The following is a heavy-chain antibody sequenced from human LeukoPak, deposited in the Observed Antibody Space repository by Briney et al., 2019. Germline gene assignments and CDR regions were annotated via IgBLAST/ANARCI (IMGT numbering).Heavy chain of an antibody. CDR2: ISYDGNNK. CDR3: ARAPSASTVTTGGFDY. Sequence: GGSLRLSCAASGFIFSTYAMHWVRQAPGKGLEWVAIISYDGNNKYYADSVKGRFTISRDSFKNTLYLQMNSLRADDTAVYYCARAPSASTVTTGGFDYWGQGTLVTVSS. D-gene: IGHD4-11*01. CDR1: GFIFSTYA. V-gene: IGHV3-30-3*01. J-gene: IGHJ4*02.